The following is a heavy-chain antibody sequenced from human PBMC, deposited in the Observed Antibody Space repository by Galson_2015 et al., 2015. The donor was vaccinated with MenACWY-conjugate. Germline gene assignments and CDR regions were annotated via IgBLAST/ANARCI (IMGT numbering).Heavy chain of an antibody. CDR3: ARHPPGGRGMDF. Sequence: HYGAEATKPGETLSLSCMGSGYSFTKSWFAWARQMPGPSLEWAGLIDPVNYNISYSPSFRGPVTIAADESISTTYLQWMSLKASDAAMYDCARHPPGGRGMDFWGRGTTVTVSS. D-gene: IGHD1-26*01. J-gene: IGHJ6*02. V-gene: IGHV5-51*01. CDR1: GYSFTKSW. CDR2: IDPVNYNI.